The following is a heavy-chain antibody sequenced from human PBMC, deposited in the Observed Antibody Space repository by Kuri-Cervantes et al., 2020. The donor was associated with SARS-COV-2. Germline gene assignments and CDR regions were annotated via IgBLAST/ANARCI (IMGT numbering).Heavy chain of an antibody. D-gene: IGHD2-15*01. CDR1: GYTFTSYG. J-gene: IGHJ5*02. Sequence: ASVKVSCKASGYTFTSYGISWVRQAPGQGLEWMGWISAYNGNTNYAQKLQGRVTMTTDTSTSTAYMELRSLRSDDTAVYYCARDHPRYCSGGSCGGGGPNWFDPWGQGTLVTVSS. CDR3: ARDHPRYCSGGSCGGGGPNWFDP. V-gene: IGHV1-18*01. CDR2: ISAYNGNT.